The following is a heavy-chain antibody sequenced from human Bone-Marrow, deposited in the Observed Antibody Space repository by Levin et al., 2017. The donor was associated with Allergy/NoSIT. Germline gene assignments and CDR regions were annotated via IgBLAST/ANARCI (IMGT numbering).Heavy chain of an antibody. CDR2: IIPIFGTA. J-gene: IGHJ6*02. CDR3: ARARERTTSWYYYYGMDV. V-gene: IGHV1-69*13. D-gene: IGHD4-17*01. CDR1: GGTFSSYA. Sequence: SVKVSCKASGGTFSSYAISWVRQAPGQGLEWMGGIIPIFGTANYAQKFQGRVTITADESTSTAYMELSSLRSEDTAVYYCARARERTTSWYYYYGMDVWGQGTTVTVSS.